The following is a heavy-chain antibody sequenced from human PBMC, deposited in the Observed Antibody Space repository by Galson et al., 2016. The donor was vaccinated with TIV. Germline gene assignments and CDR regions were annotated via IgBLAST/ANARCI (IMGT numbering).Heavy chain of an antibody. V-gene: IGHV3-9*01. CDR3: ANGAGRYSSRWYFDY. Sequence: SLRLSCAASGFIFNSFAMHWVRQAPGRGLEWVSSIAWNSDKIHYADSVKGRFTISRDNAKNSLYLQMNSLRADDTALYYCANGAGRYSSRWYFDYWGQGTLVTVSS. CDR2: IAWNSDKI. D-gene: IGHD6-13*01. CDR1: GFIFNSFA. J-gene: IGHJ4*02.